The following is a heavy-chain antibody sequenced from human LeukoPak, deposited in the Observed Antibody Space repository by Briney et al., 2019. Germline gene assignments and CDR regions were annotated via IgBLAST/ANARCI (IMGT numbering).Heavy chain of an antibody. V-gene: IGHV1-3*01. J-gene: IGHJ3*02. D-gene: IGHD6-13*01. CDR1: GYTFTSYA. Sequence: ASVKVSCKASGYTFTSYAMHWVRQAPGQRLEWMGWINAGNGNTKYSQKFQGRVTITRDTSASTAYVELSSLRSEDTAVYYCARYSSSWYGDAFDIWGQGTMVTVSS. CDR2: INAGNGNT. CDR3: ARYSSSWYGDAFDI.